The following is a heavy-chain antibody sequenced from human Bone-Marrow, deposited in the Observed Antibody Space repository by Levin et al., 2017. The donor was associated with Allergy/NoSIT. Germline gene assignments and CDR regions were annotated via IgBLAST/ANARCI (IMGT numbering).Heavy chain of an antibody. CDR1: GGSFSGYY. V-gene: IGHV4-34*01. CDR2: INHSGST. Sequence: GSLRLSCAVYGGSFSGYYWSWIRQPPGKGLEWIGEINHSGSTNYNPSLKSRVTISVDTSKNQFSLKLSSVTAADTAVYYCARRLSGNPDYWGQGTLVTVSS. CDR3: ARRLSGNPDY. J-gene: IGHJ4*02. D-gene: IGHD3-16*02.